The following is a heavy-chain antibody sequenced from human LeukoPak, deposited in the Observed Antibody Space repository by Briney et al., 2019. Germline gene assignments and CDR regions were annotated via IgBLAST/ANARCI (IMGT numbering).Heavy chain of an antibody. CDR2: INHSGST. D-gene: IGHD2-2*01. CDR1: GGSFSGYY. V-gene: IGHV4-34*01. J-gene: IGHJ5*02. Sequence: PSETLSLTCAVYGGSFSGYYWSWIRQPPGKGLEWIGEINHSGSTNYNPSLKSRVTISVDTSKNQFSLKLSSVTAADTAVYYCARHQYCSSTSCYVRAWFDPWGQGTLVTVSS. CDR3: ARHQYCSSTSCYVRAWFDP.